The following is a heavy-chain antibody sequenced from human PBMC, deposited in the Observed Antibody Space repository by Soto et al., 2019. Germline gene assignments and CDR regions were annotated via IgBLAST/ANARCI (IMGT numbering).Heavy chain of an antibody. D-gene: IGHD4-17*01. J-gene: IGHJ4*02. CDR3: DRQLSLYGDYGRYSEL. V-gene: IGHV4-39*01. CDR1: GSSIGSSGYY. CDR2: IYYSGST. Sequence: PSETLSLTSTVSGSSIGSSGYYWGWIRQPPGKGLEWIGTIYYSGSTYYNPSLKSRVTISVDTSKNQFSLKLSSVTAADTAVYYGDRQLSLYGDYGRYSELWGEATL.